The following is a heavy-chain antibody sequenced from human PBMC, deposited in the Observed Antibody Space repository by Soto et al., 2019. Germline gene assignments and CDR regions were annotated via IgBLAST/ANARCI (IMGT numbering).Heavy chain of an antibody. CDR1: GFTFSSYW. CDR3: ERGYSCSWYNGFEI. D-gene: IGHD6-13*01. V-gene: IGHV3-74*01. J-gene: IGHJ3*02. CDR2: INSDGSST. Sequence: GGSLRLSCAASGFTFSSYWMHWVRQAPGKGLVWVSRINSDGSSTSYADSVKGRFTISRDNAKNTLYLQMNSLRAEDTAVYYCERGYSCSWYNGFEIGGQGKAVTASS.